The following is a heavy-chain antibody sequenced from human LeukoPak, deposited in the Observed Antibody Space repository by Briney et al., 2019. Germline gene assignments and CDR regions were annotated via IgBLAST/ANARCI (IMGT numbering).Heavy chain of an antibody. CDR2: INYSGSR. V-gene: IGHV4-39*01. Sequence: PSETLSLTCNVSGDSLSSNYYWGWIRQPPGKGLEWIGSINYSGSRYYNPSLKSRVTISVDTSKNQFSLNLRSVTAADTAVYYCARRRIGSYSDYWGQGTLVTVSS. CDR1: GDSLSSNYY. CDR3: ARRRIGSYSDY. J-gene: IGHJ4*02. D-gene: IGHD1-26*01.